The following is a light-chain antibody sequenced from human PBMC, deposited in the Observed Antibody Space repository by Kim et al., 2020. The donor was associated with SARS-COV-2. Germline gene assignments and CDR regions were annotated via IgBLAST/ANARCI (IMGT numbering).Light chain of an antibody. CDR2: KDS. CDR1: TLPKQY. CDR3: QSADSSGFWV. J-gene: IGLJ2*01. Sequence: SYELTQPPSVSVSPGQTATITCSGETLPKQYAYWFQQKPGQAPLLIIYKDSERPSGIPERFSGSTSGTTVTLTISGVQAEDEADYHCQSADSSGFWVFGGGTQLTVL. V-gene: IGLV3-25*03.